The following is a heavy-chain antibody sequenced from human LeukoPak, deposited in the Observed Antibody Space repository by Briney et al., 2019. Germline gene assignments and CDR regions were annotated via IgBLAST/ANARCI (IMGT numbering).Heavy chain of an antibody. CDR3: ATDYYYDSSGSYYTVDY. Sequence: ASVKVSCKASGYTFTGYYMHWVRQATGQGLEWMGWINPNSGGTNYAQKFQGRVTMTRDTSISTAYMELSRLKSEDTAVYYCATDYYYDSSGSYYTVDYWGQGTLVTVSS. CDR2: INPNSGGT. CDR1: GYTFTGYY. V-gene: IGHV1-2*02. J-gene: IGHJ4*02. D-gene: IGHD3-22*01.